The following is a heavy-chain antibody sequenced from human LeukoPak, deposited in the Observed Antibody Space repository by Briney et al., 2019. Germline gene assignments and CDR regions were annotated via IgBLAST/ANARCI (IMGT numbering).Heavy chain of an antibody. V-gene: IGHV3-72*01. CDR2: TRNKANSYTT. CDR3: PRGHFSSGWHAFDI. Sequence: PGGSLRLSCAASGFTFSDHYMDWVRQAPGKGLEWVGRTRNKANSYTTEYAASVKGRFTISRDDSKNSLYLQMNNLKTEDTAVYYCPRGHFSSGWHAFDIWGEGTLVTVST. CDR1: GFTFSDHY. J-gene: IGHJ3*02. D-gene: IGHD6-19*01.